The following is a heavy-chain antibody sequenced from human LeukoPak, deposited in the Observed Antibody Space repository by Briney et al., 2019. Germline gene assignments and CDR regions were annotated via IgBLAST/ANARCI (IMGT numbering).Heavy chain of an antibody. J-gene: IGHJ6*03. CDR3: ARSGYSYGSSYTYYYYYYMDV. D-gene: IGHD5-18*01. V-gene: IGHV7-4-1*02. CDR1: GYTFTSYA. Sequence: ASVKVSCKASGYTFTSYAMNWVRQAPGQGLEWMGWINTNTGNPTYAQGFTGRFVFSLDTSVSTAYLQISSLKAEDTAVYYCARSGYSYGSSYTYYYYYYMDVWGKGTTVTVSS. CDR2: INTNTGNP.